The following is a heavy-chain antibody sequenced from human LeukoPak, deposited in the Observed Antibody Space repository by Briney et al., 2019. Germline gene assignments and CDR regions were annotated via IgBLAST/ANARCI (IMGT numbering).Heavy chain of an antibody. CDR1: GGSISSGGYY. CDR2: IYYSGST. CDR3: ARGLWDSTGFDY. J-gene: IGHJ4*02. V-gene: IGHV4-31*03. Sequence: SETLSLTCTVSGGSISSGGYYWSWTPRPPGKGREWIGYIYYSGSTYYNPPLKSRVTISVDTSKNQFSLKLSSVTAADTAVYYCARGLWDSTGFDYWGQGTLVTVSS. D-gene: IGHD2/OR15-2a*01.